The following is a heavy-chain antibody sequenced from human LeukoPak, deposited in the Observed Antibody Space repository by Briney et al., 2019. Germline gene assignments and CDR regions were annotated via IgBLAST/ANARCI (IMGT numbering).Heavy chain of an antibody. J-gene: IGHJ4*02. CDR1: GFTFSTYW. D-gene: IGHD1-26*01. CDR3: TTDVPNGIYPVDY. CDR2: IKGDGTIT. Sequence: GGSLRLSCAASGFTFSTYWMHWVRQAPGKGLVWVSRIKGDGTITTYADSVRGRFTISRDNAKNTLYLQMNSLRAEDTAVYYCTTDVPNGIYPVDYWGQGTRVTVSS. V-gene: IGHV3-74*03.